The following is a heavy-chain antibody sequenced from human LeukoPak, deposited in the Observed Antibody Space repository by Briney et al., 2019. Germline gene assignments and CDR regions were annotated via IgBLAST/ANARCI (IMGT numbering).Heavy chain of an antibody. D-gene: IGHD2-2*01. CDR2: ISSGSIST. J-gene: IGHJ4*02. CDR3: AKDPRPCSSTSCSVFDY. CDR1: GFTFSSYA. V-gene: IGHV3-23*01. Sequence: GRSLRLSCAASGFTFSSYAMSWVRQSPGKGLEWVSAISSGSISTYYADSVKGRFTISRDNSKNTLYLQMHSLRAEDTAVYYCAKDPRPCSSTSCSVFDYWGQGTLVTVSS.